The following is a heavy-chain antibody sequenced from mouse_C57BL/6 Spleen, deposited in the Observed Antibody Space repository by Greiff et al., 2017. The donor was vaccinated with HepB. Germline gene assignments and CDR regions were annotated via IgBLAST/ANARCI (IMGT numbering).Heavy chain of an antibody. Sequence: QVQLKESGAELVKPGASVKMSCKASGYTFTTYPIEWVKQNHGKSLEWIGNFHPYNDDTKYNEKFKGKATLTVDKSSSTVYLELSRLTSDDSAVYYGAGRGTETGFAYWGQGTLVTVSA. CDR3: AGRGTETGFAY. CDR2: FHPYNDDT. V-gene: IGHV1-47*01. CDR1: GYTFTTYP. J-gene: IGHJ3*01. D-gene: IGHD3-3*01.